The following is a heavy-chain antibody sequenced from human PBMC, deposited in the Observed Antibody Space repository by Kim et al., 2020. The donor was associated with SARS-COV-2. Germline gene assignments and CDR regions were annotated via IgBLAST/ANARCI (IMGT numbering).Heavy chain of an antibody. V-gene: IGHV3-9*01. Sequence: LRLSCAASGFTFDDYAMHWVRQAPGKGLEWVSGISWNSGSIGYADSVKGRFTISRDNAKNSLYLQMNSLRAEDTALYYCAKQTTADAFDIWGQGTMVTVSS. CDR3: AKQTTADAFDI. J-gene: IGHJ3*02. CDR2: ISWNSGSI. CDR1: GFTFDDYA.